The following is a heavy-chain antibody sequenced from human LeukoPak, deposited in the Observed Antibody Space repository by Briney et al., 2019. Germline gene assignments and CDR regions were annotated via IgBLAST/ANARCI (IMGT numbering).Heavy chain of an antibody. CDR2: ISYSGST. CDR1: GGSISPYY. Sequence: SSETLSLTCAVSGGSISPYYWMWIRQPPGKGLEWIGYISYSGSTSFNPSLKSRVTISLDTSTNQVSLKLSSVTAADTAVYYCARAGSYRLTTTLWGQGTLVTVSS. J-gene: IGHJ4*02. D-gene: IGHD4-17*01. CDR3: ARAGSYRLTTTL. V-gene: IGHV4-59*01.